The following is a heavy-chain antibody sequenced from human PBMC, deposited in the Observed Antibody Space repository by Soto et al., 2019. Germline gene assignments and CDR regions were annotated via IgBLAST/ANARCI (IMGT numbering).Heavy chain of an antibody. CDR2: ISSNGGST. V-gene: IGHV3-64*01. J-gene: IGHJ6*03. CDR3: ARDGAVVPAAIPNYYYYYYMDV. CDR1: GFTFSSYA. Sequence: GGSLRLSCAASGFTFSSYAMHWVRQAPGKGLEYVSAISSNGGSTYYANSVKGRFTISRDNSKNTLYPQMGSLRAEDMAVYYCARDGAVVPAAIPNYYYYYYMDVWGKGTTVTVSS. D-gene: IGHD2-2*01.